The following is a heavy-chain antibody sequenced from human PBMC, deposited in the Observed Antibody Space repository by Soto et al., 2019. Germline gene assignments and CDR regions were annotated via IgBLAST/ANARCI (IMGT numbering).Heavy chain of an antibody. CDR1: GITFSDHY. CDR3: ARAPYYGSGTYYYYALDV. V-gene: IGHV3-11*01. CDR2: ISGTAGTI. J-gene: IGHJ6*02. Sequence: QVQLVASGGGLVKPGGSLRLSCEASGITFSDHYMTWIRQAPGKGLEWISYISGTAGTIYYADSVKGRFTISRDNAKNSLFLQLTSLTAEDTAVYYCARAPYYGSGTYYYYALDVWGQGTTVTVSS. D-gene: IGHD3-10*01.